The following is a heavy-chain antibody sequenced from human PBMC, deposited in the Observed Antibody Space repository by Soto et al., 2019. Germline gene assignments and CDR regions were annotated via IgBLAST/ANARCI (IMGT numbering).Heavy chain of an antibody. J-gene: IGHJ4*02. CDR3: ARDLAKGGGSAGFDY. CDR1: GYTFTVYY. CDR2: INPKSGGT. D-gene: IGHD1-26*01. Sequence: ASVKVSCMACGYTFTVYYMHGVRQAPGQGLEWMGWINPKSGGTMYPQKFQGRVTMTWDTSISTAYMALTRLRSDDTAVYYCARDLAKGGGSAGFDYWGQGTLVTVSS. V-gene: IGHV1-2*02.